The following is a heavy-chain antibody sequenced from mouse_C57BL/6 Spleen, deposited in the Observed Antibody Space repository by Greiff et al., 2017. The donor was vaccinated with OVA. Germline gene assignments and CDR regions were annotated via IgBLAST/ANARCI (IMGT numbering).Heavy chain of an antibody. V-gene: IGHV1-66*01. D-gene: IGHD2-3*01. CDR2: IYPGGGNT. J-gene: IGHJ3*01. CDR3: ASDCDGYSDYFAY. Sequence: QVQLQQPGPELVKPGASVKLSCKASGYTFTSYCMHWVKQRPGQGLEWIGRIYPGGGNTNYNQQFKGKATMTVDTSSSTAYLQLSSLTSEVSAVYYCASDCDGYSDYFAYWGQGTLVTVSA. CDR1: GYTFTSYC.